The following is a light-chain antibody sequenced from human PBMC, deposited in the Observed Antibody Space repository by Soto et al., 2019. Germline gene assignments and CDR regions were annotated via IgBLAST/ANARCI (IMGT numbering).Light chain of an antibody. Sequence: QSVLTQPASVSGSPGQSITISGTGTSSDVGGYNYVSWYQQYPGKAPKLMIYEVNNRPSGISNRFSGSKSGNTASLTISGLQADDEADYYCTSYTNTGTLVFGVGTKLTVL. J-gene: IGLJ3*02. CDR3: TSYTNTGTLV. CDR2: EVN. CDR1: SSDVGGYNY. V-gene: IGLV2-14*01.